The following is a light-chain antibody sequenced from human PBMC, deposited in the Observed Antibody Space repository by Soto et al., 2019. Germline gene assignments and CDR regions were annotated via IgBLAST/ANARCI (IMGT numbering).Light chain of an antibody. Sequence: DIQMTQSPSTLSASVGDRVTLTCRASQNIKNWLAWYQQRPGQAPKLLISEGSSLESGVPSTFSGTASGTEFTLTISSLQPDDFATYYCQQYNSFPWTVGQGTKVDIK. J-gene: IGKJ1*01. CDR3: QQYNSFPWT. CDR1: QNIKNW. V-gene: IGKV1-5*01. CDR2: EGS.